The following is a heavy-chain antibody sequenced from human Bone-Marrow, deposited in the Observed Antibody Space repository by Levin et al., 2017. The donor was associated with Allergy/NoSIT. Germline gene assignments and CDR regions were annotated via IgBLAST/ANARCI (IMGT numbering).Heavy chain of an antibody. CDR2: IVVGSGNT. V-gene: IGHV1-58*02. CDR3: VADLGMIVVTAETYPFDY. J-gene: IGHJ4*02. CDR1: GFPFTSSI. Sequence: GASVKVSCRASGFPFTSSIIQWVRQARGQRLEWIGWIVVGSGNTDYAQRFQERVTITRDRATSTVYMELSSLRSEDTAVYYCVADLGMIVVTAETYPFDYWGQGTLVTVSS. D-gene: IGHD3-22*01.